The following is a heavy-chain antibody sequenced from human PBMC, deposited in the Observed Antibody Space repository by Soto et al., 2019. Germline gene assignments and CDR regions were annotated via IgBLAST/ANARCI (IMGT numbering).Heavy chain of an antibody. D-gene: IGHD3-10*01. CDR1: GGSISSYY. CDR2: IYYSGST. V-gene: IGHV4-59*12. CDR3: ARDNALVRGVESDYYYGMDV. Sequence: SETLSLTCTVSGGSISSYYWSWIRQPPGKGLEWIGYIYYSGSTNYNPSLKSRVTISVDTSKNQFSLKLSSVTAADTAVYYCARDNALVRGVESDYYYGMDVWGQGTTVTVSS. J-gene: IGHJ6*02.